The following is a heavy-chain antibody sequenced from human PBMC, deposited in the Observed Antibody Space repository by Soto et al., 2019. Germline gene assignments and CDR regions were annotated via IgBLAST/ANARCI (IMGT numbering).Heavy chain of an antibody. D-gene: IGHD6-13*01. V-gene: IGHV4-34*01. CDR3: ARGPTPYSSSWYPT. CDR1: GGSFSGYY. Sequence: QVQLQQWGAGLLKPSETLSLTCKVYGGSFSGYYWSWIRQPPGKGLEWIGEIIHSGITNYTPSLKSRVTISVDTSKNKFSLKLTSVTAADTAVYFCARGPTPYSSSWYPTWGQGTLVTVSS. CDR2: IIHSGIT. J-gene: IGHJ4*02.